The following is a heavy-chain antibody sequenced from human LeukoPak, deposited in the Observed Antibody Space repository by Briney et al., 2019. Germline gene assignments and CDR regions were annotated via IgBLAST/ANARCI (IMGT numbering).Heavy chain of an antibody. CDR3: AKVSGGGLYYDGMDV. CDR2: ISGSGGST. Sequence: PGGSLRLSCAASGFTFSSYAMSWVRQAPGKGLEWVSGISGSGGSTYYADSVKGRFTISRDNSKNTLYLQMNSLRAEDTAVYYCAKVSGGGLYYDGMDVWGQGTTVTVSS. J-gene: IGHJ6*02. D-gene: IGHD1-14*01. V-gene: IGHV3-23*01. CDR1: GFTFSSYA.